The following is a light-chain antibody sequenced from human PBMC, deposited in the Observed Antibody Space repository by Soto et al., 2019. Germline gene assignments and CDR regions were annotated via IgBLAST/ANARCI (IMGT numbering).Light chain of an antibody. Sequence: SALTQPPSVSGSPGQSITISCPGTGSDVGGYKYVSWYQQLPGKAPKLMIYDVSYRPSGVSDRFSGSKSGNTASLIISGLQAEDEADYYCSSYASSSPFVFGTGTKVTVL. V-gene: IGLV2-14*01. J-gene: IGLJ1*01. CDR2: DVS. CDR3: SSYASSSPFV. CDR1: GSDVGGYKY.